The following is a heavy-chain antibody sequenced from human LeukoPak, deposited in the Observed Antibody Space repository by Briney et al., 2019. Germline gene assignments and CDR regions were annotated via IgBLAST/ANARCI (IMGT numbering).Heavy chain of an antibody. J-gene: IGHJ3*02. CDR2: ISSSSTYL. D-gene: IGHD3-10*01. Sequence: PGGSLRLSCAASEFTFNSYNMNWVRQAPGKGLEWVSSISSSSTYLYYADSVKGRFTISRDNAKNSLYLQMNSLRAEDTAVYYCARGWYYGLDIWGQGTMVTVSS. V-gene: IGHV3-21*01. CDR3: ARGWYYGLDI. CDR1: EFTFNSYN.